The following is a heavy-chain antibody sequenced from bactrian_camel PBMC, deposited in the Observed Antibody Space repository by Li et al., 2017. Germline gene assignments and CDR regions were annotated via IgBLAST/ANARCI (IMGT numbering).Heavy chain of an antibody. D-gene: IGHD2*01. Sequence: VQLVESGGGSVQAGGSLRLSCAASGYTYNRNCMAWFRQAPGKEREGVARIATGSGNTYYADSVKGRFTISQDNAKNTLYLQMNSLNTEDTAMYYCAAAAGLFGGTCVDVRSVDYWGQGTQVTVS. V-gene: IGHV3S1*01. J-gene: IGHJ4*01. CDR3: AAAAGLFGGTCVDVRSVDY. CDR1: GYTYNRNC. CDR2: IATGSGNT.